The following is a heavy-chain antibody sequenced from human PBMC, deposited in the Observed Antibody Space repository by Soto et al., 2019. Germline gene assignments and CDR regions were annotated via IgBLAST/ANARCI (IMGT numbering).Heavy chain of an antibody. D-gene: IGHD2-8*01. Sequence: QVQLVESGGGVVQPGRSLRLSCAASGFTFSSYAMHWVRQAPGKGLEWVAVISYDGSNKYYADSVKGRFTISRDNSKNTLYLQMNSLRAEDTAVYYCASEAPAVSLDYLGQGTLVTVSS. CDR1: GFTFSSYA. CDR2: ISYDGSNK. CDR3: ASEAPAVSLDY. V-gene: IGHV3-30-3*01. J-gene: IGHJ4*02.